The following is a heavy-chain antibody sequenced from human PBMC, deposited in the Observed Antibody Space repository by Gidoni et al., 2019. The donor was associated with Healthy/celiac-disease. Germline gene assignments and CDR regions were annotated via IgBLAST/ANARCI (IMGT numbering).Heavy chain of an antibody. CDR1: GGTFSSYA. J-gene: IGHJ6*02. Sequence: QVQLVQSGAEVKKPGSSVKVSCKASGGTFSSYAISWVRQAPGQGLDWMGGIIPIFGTANYAQKFQGRVTITADESTSTAYMELSSLRSEDTAVYYCARGAMVRGVTYYYGMDVWGQGTTVTVSS. V-gene: IGHV1-69*01. CDR3: ARGAMVRGVTYYYGMDV. CDR2: IIPIFGTA. D-gene: IGHD3-10*01.